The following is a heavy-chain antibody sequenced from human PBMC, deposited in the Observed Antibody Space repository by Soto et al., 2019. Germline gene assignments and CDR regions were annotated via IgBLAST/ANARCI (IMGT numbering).Heavy chain of an antibody. Sequence: VGSLRLSCAASGFTFSSYSMNWVRQAPGKGLEWVSSISSSSSYIYYADSVKGRFTISRDNAKNSLYLQMNSLRAEDTAVYYCARVLRASSTSSFDYWGQGTLVTVSS. V-gene: IGHV3-21*01. D-gene: IGHD2-2*01. CDR2: ISSSSSYI. CDR3: ARVLRASSTSSFDY. J-gene: IGHJ4*02. CDR1: GFTFSSYS.